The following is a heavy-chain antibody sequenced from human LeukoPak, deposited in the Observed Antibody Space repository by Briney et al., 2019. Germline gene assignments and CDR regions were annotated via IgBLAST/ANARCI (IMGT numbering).Heavy chain of an antibody. Sequence: GGSLRLSCAASGFTFSDYYMSWIRQAPGKGLEWVSSISSSSSYIYYADSVKGRFTISRDNAKNSLYLQMNSLRAEDTAVYYCAREADGAMVTNWFDPWGQGTLVTVSS. CDR3: AREADGAMVTNWFDP. CDR1: GFTFSDYY. V-gene: IGHV3-11*06. CDR2: ISSSSSYI. D-gene: IGHD5-18*01. J-gene: IGHJ5*02.